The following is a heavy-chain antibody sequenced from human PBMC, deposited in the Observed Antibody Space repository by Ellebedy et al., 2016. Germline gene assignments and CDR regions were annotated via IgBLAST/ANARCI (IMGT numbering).Heavy chain of an antibody. CDR2: IKQDGSEK. V-gene: IGHV3-7*01. CDR3: ARDGDLGTTRGVGYYYYYMDV. Sequence: GGSLRLSXAASGFTFSSYWMSWVRQAPGKGLEWVANIKQDGSEKYYVDSVKGRFTISRDNAKNSLYLQMNSLRAEDTAVYYCARDGDLGTTRGVGYYYYYMDVWGKGTTVTVSS. J-gene: IGHJ6*03. CDR1: GFTFSSYW. D-gene: IGHD2-21*01.